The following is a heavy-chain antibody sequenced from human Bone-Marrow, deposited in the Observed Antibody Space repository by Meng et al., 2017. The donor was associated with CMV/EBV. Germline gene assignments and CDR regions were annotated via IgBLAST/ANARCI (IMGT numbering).Heavy chain of an antibody. D-gene: IGHD5-18*01. Sequence: SETPSLTCTVSGGSISSSSYYWGWIRQPPGKGLEWIGSIYYSGSTYYNPSLKSRVTISVDTSKNQFSLKLSSVTAADTAVYYCAREGPYVDTAMVYGMDVWGQGTTVTVSS. CDR1: GGSISSSSYY. J-gene: IGHJ6*02. CDR3: AREGPYVDTAMVYGMDV. CDR2: IYYSGST. V-gene: IGHV4-39*07.